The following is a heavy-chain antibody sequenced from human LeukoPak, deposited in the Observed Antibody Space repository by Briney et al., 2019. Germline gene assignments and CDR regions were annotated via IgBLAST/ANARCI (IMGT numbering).Heavy chain of an antibody. J-gene: IGHJ4*02. D-gene: IGHD3-10*01. CDR3: ARGYYYGSGSYNY. CDR1: GFTFSSYA. CDR2: ISSSSSTI. V-gene: IGHV3-48*04. Sequence: GGSLRLSCAASGFTFSSYAMSWVRQAPGKGLEWVSYISSSSSTIYYADSVKGRFTISRDNAKNSLYLQMNSLRAEDTAVYYCARGYYYGSGSYNYWGQGTLVTVSS.